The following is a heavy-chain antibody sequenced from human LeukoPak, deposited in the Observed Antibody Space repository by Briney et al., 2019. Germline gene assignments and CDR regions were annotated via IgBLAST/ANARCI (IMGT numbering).Heavy chain of an antibody. CDR1: GGSISSHY. CDR2: IYYSGST. Sequence: SETLSLTCTVSGGSISSHYWSWIRQPPGKGLEWIGYIYYSGSTNYNPSLKSRVTISVDTSKNQFSLKLSSVTAADTAVYYCAGDLMDSSGYYSNWGQGALVTVSS. D-gene: IGHD3-22*01. CDR3: AGDLMDSSGYYSN. J-gene: IGHJ4*02. V-gene: IGHV4-59*11.